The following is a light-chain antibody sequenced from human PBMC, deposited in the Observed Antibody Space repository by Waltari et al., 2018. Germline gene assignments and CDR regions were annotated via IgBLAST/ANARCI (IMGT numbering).Light chain of an antibody. CDR3: QHYVRLPVT. Sequence: EIVLTQSPGTLSLSPGERVTLSCRASQSVSRALAWYQQKPGQDPRLLIYGASSRATGIPDRFSGSGSGTDFSLTISRLEPEDFAVYYCQHYVRLPVTFGQGTKVEIK. V-gene: IGKV3-20*01. CDR1: QSVSRA. CDR2: GAS. J-gene: IGKJ1*01.